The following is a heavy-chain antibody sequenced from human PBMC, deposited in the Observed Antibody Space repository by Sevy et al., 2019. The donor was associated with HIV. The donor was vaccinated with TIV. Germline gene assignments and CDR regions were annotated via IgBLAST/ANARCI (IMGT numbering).Heavy chain of an antibody. D-gene: IGHD3-22*01. V-gene: IGHV3-23*01. Sequence: GGSLRLSCAASGFTFSSYAMSWVRQAPGKGLEWVSAISGSGGSTYYADSVKGRFTISRDNSKNTLYLQMNSLRAEDTAVYYCAKETRWGGSGYSYYFDYWGQGTLVTVSS. CDR3: AKETRWGGSGYSYYFDY. J-gene: IGHJ4*02. CDR1: GFTFSSYA. CDR2: ISGSGGST.